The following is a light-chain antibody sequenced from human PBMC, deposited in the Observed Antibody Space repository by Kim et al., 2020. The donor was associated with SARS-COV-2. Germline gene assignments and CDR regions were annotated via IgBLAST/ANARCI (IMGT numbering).Light chain of an antibody. CDR3: QQYNSDLIT. CDR2: QAS. CDR1: QSIDKW. Sequence: ASVGDSVPFTCRASQSIDKWLAWYQETPEKAPDLLIYQASTLQSGVPLRFSGSGSGTEFTLTINSLQPDDFAIYYCQQYNSDLITFGGGTKVDIK. J-gene: IGKJ4*01. V-gene: IGKV1-5*03.